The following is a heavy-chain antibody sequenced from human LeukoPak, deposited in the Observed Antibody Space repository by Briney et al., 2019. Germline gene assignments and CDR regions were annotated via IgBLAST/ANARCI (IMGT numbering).Heavy chain of an antibody. D-gene: IGHD3-3*01. CDR1: GFTFSSYA. V-gene: IGHV3-23*01. CDR2: ISGSGGST. Sequence: DPGGSLRLSCAASGFTFSSYAMSWVRQAPGKGLEWVSAISGSGGSTYYADSVKGRFTISRDNSKNTLYLQMNSLRAEDTAVYYCAKDLRYYDFWSGYCPDHWGQGTLVTVSS. J-gene: IGHJ5*02. CDR3: AKDLRYYDFWSGYCPDH.